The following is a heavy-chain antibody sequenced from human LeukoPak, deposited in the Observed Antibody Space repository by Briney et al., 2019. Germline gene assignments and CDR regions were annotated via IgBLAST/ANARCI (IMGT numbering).Heavy chain of an antibody. J-gene: IGHJ4*02. CDR3: ARASSSGCLVY. D-gene: IGHD6-19*01. Sequence: SETLSLTCAVYGGSLSGYYWSWIRQPPGKGLEWIGEINHSGSTNYNPSLKSRVTISVDTSKNQFSLKLSSVTAADTAVYYCARASSSGCLVYWGQGTLVTVSS. CDR2: INHSGST. CDR1: GGSLSGYY. V-gene: IGHV4-34*01.